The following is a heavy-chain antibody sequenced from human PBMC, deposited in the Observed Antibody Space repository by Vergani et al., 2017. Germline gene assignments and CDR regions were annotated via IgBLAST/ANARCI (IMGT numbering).Heavy chain of an antibody. J-gene: IGHJ2*01. CDR1: GGSFSGYY. CDR3: ARRHYDYVWGSYRSRGYFDL. Sequence: QVQLQQWGAGLLKPSETLSLTCAVYGGSFSGYYWSWIRQPPGKGLEWIGEINHSGSTNYNPSLKSRVTLSVDTSKNQFSLKLSSVTAADTAVYYCARRHYDYVWGSYRSRGYFDLWGRGTLVTVSS. V-gene: IGHV4-34*01. D-gene: IGHD3-16*02. CDR2: INHSGST.